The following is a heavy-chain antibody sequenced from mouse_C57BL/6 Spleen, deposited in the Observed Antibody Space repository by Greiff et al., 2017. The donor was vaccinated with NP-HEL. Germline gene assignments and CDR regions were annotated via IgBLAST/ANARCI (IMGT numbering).Heavy chain of an antibody. V-gene: IGHV1-52*01. J-gene: IGHJ1*03. CDR3: ARDSNWYFDV. CDR2: IDPSNSET. Sequence: QVQLQQPGAELVRPGSSVKLSCKASGYTFTSYWMHWVKQRPIQGLEWIGNIDPSNSETHYNQKFKDKATLTVDKSSSTAYMQLSSLTSEDSAVYYCARDSNWYFDVWGTGTTVTVSS. CDR1: GYTFTSYW. D-gene: IGHD2-5*01.